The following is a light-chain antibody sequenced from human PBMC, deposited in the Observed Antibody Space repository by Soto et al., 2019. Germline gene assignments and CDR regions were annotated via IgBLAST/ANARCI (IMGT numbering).Light chain of an antibody. V-gene: IGLV2-14*01. CDR3: SSYTSSSTLYV. J-gene: IGLJ1*01. CDR1: SSDVGGYNY. CDR2: DVS. Sequence: QSALTQPASVSGSPGQSITIPCTGTSSDVGGYNYVSWYQQHPGKAPKLMIYDVSNRPSGVSNRFSGSKSGNTASLTISGLQAEDEADYYCSSYTSSSTLYVFGPGTKVTVL.